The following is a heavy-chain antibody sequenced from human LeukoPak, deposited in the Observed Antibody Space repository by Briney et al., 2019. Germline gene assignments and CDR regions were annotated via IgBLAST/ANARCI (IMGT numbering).Heavy chain of an antibody. J-gene: IGHJ6*03. D-gene: IGHD1-14*01. CDR1: GGSFSGYY. CDR3: ARGVNQPYYYYYYMDV. CDR2: INHSGST. V-gene: IGHV4-34*01. Sequence: SETLSLTCAVYGGSFSGYYWSWIRQPPGKGLEWIGEINHSGSTNYNPSLKSRVTISVDTSKNQFSLKLSSVTAADTAVYYCARGVNQPYYYYYYMDVWGKGTTVTVSS.